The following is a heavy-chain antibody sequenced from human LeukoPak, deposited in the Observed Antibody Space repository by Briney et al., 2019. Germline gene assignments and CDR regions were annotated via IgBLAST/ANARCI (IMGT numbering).Heavy chain of an antibody. CDR1: GYTFTGYY. Sequence: ASVKVSCKASGYTFTGYYMHWVRQAPGQGLEWMGWINPNSGGTNYAQKFQGRVTITRDTSASTAYMELSSLRSEDTAVYYCARGHDSSGYLHRYTRYYFDYWGQGTLVTVSS. V-gene: IGHV1-2*02. CDR3: ARGHDSSGYLHRYTRYYFDY. CDR2: INPNSGGT. D-gene: IGHD3-22*01. J-gene: IGHJ4*02.